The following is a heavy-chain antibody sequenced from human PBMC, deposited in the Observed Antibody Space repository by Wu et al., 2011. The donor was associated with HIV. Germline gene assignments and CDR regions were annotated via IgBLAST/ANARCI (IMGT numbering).Heavy chain of an antibody. V-gene: IGHV3-30*03. CDR2: IYYDGSDI. Sequence: IYYDGSDIHYADSVKGRFTVFRDNSKDTLFLQLNSLTPEDTAVYYCARDWSHGVFDYWGQGTLVTVSS. CDR3: ARDWSHGVFDY. J-gene: IGHJ4*02. D-gene: IGHD2-8*01.